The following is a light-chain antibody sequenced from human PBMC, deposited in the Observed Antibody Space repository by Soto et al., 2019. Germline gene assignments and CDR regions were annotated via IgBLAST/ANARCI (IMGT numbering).Light chain of an antibody. J-gene: IGKJ1*01. CDR2: GAS. Sequence: EIVMTQSPATLSVSPGERATLSCRASQSVSSNLAWYQQKPGQAPMLLIYGASTRATGIPARFSGSVSGTEFTLNISSLQSEDFAVYYCQQYNNWPRTFGQGPKVEIK. CDR1: QSVSSN. V-gene: IGKV3-15*01. CDR3: QQYNNWPRT.